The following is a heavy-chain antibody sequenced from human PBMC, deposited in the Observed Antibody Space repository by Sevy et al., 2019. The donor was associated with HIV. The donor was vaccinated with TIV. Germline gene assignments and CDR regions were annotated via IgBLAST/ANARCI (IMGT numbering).Heavy chain of an antibody. V-gene: IGHV3-33*01. CDR3: ARGGYYYDNAAYYALDS. J-gene: IGHJ4*02. CDR1: GFTFSNYA. Sequence: GGSLRLSCAATGFTFSNYAMHWVRQAPGKGMEWVAIIWSDGAYQYHGDSVKGRFTISRDNSKNTLYLQMNNVRVEDTAVYYCARGGYYYDNAAYYALDSWGQGTLVTVTS. D-gene: IGHD3-22*01. CDR2: IWSDGAYQ.